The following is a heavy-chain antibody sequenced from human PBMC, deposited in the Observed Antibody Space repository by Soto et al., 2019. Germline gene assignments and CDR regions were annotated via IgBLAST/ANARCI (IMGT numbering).Heavy chain of an antibody. CDR2: IYYSGST. Sequence: SETLSLTCTVSGGSISIYYWSLIGQPPGKGLEWIGYIYYSGSTNYNPSLKSRVTISVDTSKNQFSLELTSVTAADTAIYYCARDLRGYRRAFDYWGQGALVTVSS. D-gene: IGHD5-18*01. CDR1: GGSISIYY. CDR3: ARDLRGYRRAFDY. J-gene: IGHJ4*02. V-gene: IGHV4-59*01.